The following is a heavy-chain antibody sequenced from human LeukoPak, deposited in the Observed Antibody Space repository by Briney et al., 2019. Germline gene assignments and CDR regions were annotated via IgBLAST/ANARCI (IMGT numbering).Heavy chain of an antibody. Sequence: SVKVSCKASGGTFSSYAISWVRQAPGQGLEWMGGIIPIFGTANYAQKFQGRVTITADKSTSTAYMELSSLRSEDTAAYYCARGNSSGSKYFQHWGQGTLVTVSS. D-gene: IGHD6-19*01. CDR2: IIPIFGTA. CDR1: GGTFSSYA. V-gene: IGHV1-69*06. CDR3: ARGNSSGSKYFQH. J-gene: IGHJ1*01.